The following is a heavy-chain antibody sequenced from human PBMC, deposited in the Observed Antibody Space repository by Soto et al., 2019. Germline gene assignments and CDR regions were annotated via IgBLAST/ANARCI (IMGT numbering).Heavy chain of an antibody. CDR2: ISGSGGST. CDR1: GFTCSSYA. CDR3: AKGLPRITGTQSAFDY. V-gene: IGHV3-23*01. J-gene: IGHJ4*02. Sequence: EVQLLESGGGLVQPGGSLRLSCAASGFTCSSYAMSWVRQAPGKGLEWVSAISGSGGSTYYADSVKGRFTIARDNSKNTLYLQMNSLSAEDTAVYYCAKGLPRITGTQSAFDYWGQGTLVTVSS. D-gene: IGHD1-7*01.